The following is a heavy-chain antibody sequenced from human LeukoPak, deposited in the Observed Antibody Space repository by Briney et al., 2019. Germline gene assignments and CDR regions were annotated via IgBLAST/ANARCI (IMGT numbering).Heavy chain of an antibody. Sequence: GASVKVSCKASGYTFTSYGISWVRQAPGQGLEWMGWINPNSGGTNYAQKFQGRVTMTRDTSISTAYMELSRLRSDDTAVYYCARVTVLLWFGELMPQGWFDPWGQGTLVTVSS. CDR2: INPNSGGT. J-gene: IGHJ5*02. D-gene: IGHD3-10*01. CDR1: GYTFTSYG. CDR3: ARVTVLLWFGELMPQGWFDP. V-gene: IGHV1-2*02.